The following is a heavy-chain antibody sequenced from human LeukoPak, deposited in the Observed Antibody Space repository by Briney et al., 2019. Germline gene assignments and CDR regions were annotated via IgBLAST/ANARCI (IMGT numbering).Heavy chain of an antibody. Sequence: PSETLSLTCTVSGGSISSSSYYWGWIRQPPGKGLEWIGSIYYSGSTYYNPSLKSRVTISVDTSKNQFSLKLSSVTAADTAVYYCARDRQRDDAFDIWGQGTMVTVSS. CDR3: ARDRQRDDAFDI. CDR2: IYYSGST. CDR1: GGSISSSSYY. V-gene: IGHV4-39*07. J-gene: IGHJ3*02.